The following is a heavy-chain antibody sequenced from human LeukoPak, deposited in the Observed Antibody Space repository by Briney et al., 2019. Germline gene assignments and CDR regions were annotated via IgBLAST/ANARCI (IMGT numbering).Heavy chain of an antibody. Sequence: ASVKVSCKASGYTFTSYAMNWGRQAPGQRLEWMGWINAGNGNTKYSQKFQGRVTITRDTSASTAYMELSSLRAEDTAVYYCAKSRSYVDTYYWGQGTMVTDSS. CDR3: AKSRSYVDTYY. CDR2: INAGNGNT. CDR1: GYTFTSYA. J-gene: IGHJ4*02. D-gene: IGHD5-18*01. V-gene: IGHV1-3*01.